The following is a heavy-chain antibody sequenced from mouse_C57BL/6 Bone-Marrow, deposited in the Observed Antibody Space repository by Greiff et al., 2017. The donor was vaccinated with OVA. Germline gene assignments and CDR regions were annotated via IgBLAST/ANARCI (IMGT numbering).Heavy chain of an antibody. CDR2: IDPSDSYT. V-gene: IGHV1-59*01. J-gene: IGHJ1*03. CDR1: GYTFTSYW. Sequence: QVQLKQPGAELVRPGTSVKLSCKASGYTFTSYWMHWVKQRPGQGLEWIGVIDPSDSYTNYNQKFKGKATLTVDTSSSTAYMQLSSLTSEDSAVYYCARGATVVARYFDVWGTGTTVTVSS. CDR3: ARGATVVARYFDV. D-gene: IGHD1-1*01.